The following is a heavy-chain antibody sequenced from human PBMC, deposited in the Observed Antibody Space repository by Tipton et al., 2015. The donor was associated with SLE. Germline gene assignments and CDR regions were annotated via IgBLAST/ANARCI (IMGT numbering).Heavy chain of an antibody. CDR3: ARSGSYPFYYYYMDV. CDR2: IYGSGAI. V-gene: IGHV3-23*03. Sequence: SLRLSCAASGFTFSSYAMSWVRQAPGRGLEWVSIIYGSGAIHYADSVKGRFTISRDNSKNTLYLRLNRLRTDDTAVYYCARSGSYPFYYYYMDVWGKGTTVTVSS. D-gene: IGHD1-26*01. CDR1: GFTFSSYA. J-gene: IGHJ6*03.